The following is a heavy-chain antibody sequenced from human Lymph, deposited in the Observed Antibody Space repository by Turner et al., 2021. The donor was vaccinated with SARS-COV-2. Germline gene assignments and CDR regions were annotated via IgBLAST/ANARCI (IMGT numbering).Heavy chain of an antibody. CDR2: INAGNGNT. CDR1: GYTFTGYA. V-gene: IGHV1-3*01. CDR3: AREKSPLLRFLEWLLSLDY. Sequence: QVQLVQSGAEVKKPGAPVKVSCKASGYTFTGYAMHWVCQAPGQRLEWMGWINAGNGNTKYSQKFQGRVTITRVTSASKAYMELSSLSSEDTAVYYWAREKSPLLRFLEWLLSLDYWGQGTLVTVSS. J-gene: IGHJ4*02. D-gene: IGHD3-3*01.